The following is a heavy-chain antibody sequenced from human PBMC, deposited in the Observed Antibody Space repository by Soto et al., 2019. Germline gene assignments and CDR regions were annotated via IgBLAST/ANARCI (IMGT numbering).Heavy chain of an antibody. D-gene: IGHD2-15*01. J-gene: IGHJ6*02. V-gene: IGHV6-1*01. Sequence: QTLSLTCAISGDSASSNSAAWNWIRQSPSRGLEWLGRTYYRSKWYNDYAVSVKSRITINPDTSKNQFSLQLNSVTPEDTAVYYCARDSHIVVVVAATIDYYYYGMGVWGQGTRVTVSS. CDR1: GDSASSNSAA. CDR2: TYYRSKWYN. CDR3: ARDSHIVVVVAATIDYYYYGMGV.